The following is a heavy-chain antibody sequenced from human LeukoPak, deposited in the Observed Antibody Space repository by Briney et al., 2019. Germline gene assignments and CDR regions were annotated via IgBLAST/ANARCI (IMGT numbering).Heavy chain of an antibody. CDR2: INHSGST. J-gene: IGHJ4*02. V-gene: IGHV4-34*01. D-gene: IGHD4-23*01. Sequence: SETLSLTCAVYGGSFSGYYWSWIRQPPGKGLEWIGEINHSGSTNYNPSLKSRVTISVDTSKNQFSLKLSSVAAADTAVYYCARTRWPKPFDYWGQGTLVTVSS. CDR3: ARTRWPKPFDY. CDR1: GGSFSGYY.